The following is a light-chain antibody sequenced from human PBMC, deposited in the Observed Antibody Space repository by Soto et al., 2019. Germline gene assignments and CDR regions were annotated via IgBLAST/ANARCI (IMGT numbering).Light chain of an antibody. V-gene: IGLV2-14*01. J-gene: IGLJ1*01. Sequence: QSVLTQPAPVSGSPGQSITISCTGTSSDVGTYNYVSWYQHHPGKAPKLIIYEVSNRPSGVSNRFSGSKSGSTASLTISGLQAEDEADYHCTSYTRDTDLVFGNGTKVTVL. CDR3: TSYTRDTDLV. CDR1: SSDVGTYNY. CDR2: EVS.